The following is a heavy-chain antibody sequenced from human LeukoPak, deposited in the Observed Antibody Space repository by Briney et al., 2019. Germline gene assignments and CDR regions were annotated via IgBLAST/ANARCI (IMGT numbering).Heavy chain of an antibody. D-gene: IGHD3-10*01. V-gene: IGHV3-11*04. CDR3: ARIHPYYYGSGGYLMGNYYYGMDV. CDR2: NSGSAYTT. Sequence: GGPQRLSCAASGCIFSKCWMSWRRQAPEKGVERVTHNSGSAYTTYCPDSVIGRFTISRDSAKNALFLDMSSLRAEDTAVYYCARIHPYYYGSGGYLMGNYYYGMDVWGQGTTVTVSS. CDR1: GCIFSKCW. J-gene: IGHJ6*02.